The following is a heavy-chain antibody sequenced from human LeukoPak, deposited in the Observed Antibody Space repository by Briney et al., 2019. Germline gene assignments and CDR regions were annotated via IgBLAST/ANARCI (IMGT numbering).Heavy chain of an antibody. CDR1: GFTFSSYA. CDR2: ISGSGGST. V-gene: IGHV3-23*01. J-gene: IGHJ6*02. CDR3: AKRVVQFSYYYYGMDV. D-gene: IGHD2-15*01. Sequence: PGGSLRLSCAASGFTFSSYAMSWVRQAPGKGLEWVSAISGSGGSTYYADSVKGRFTISRDNSKNTLYLQMNSLRAEDTAVYYCAKRVVQFSYYYYGMDVWDQGTTVTVSS.